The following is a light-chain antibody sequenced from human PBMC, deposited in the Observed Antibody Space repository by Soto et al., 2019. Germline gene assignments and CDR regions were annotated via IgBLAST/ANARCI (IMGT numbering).Light chain of an antibody. J-gene: IGLJ2*01. Sequence: HSVLTQPPSVTGAPGQRVTISCTGSNSNIGAGYDVHWYRQFPGTDPKLLIYGNINRPSGVPDRFSGSKSGTSASLAITGLEAYAEAHNYCHSFESRPIVLLFGGTTKLTVL. CDR2: GNI. V-gene: IGLV1-40*01. CDR3: HSFESRPIVLL. CDR1: NSNIGAGYD.